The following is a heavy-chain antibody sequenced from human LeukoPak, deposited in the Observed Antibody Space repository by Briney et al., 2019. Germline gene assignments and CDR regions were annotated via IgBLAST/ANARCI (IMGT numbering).Heavy chain of an antibody. V-gene: IGHV3-64*01. Sequence: GRSLRLSCAASGFTFTTYTIHWVRQAPGKGLGDVSAVVGNGGTTYYANSVKGRFTISRDNSKNTVYLQMGSLRAEDTAVYYCARERAFYYFDYWGQGTLVTVSS. CDR3: ARERAFYYFDY. CDR2: VVGNGGTT. CDR1: GFTFTTYT. J-gene: IGHJ4*02.